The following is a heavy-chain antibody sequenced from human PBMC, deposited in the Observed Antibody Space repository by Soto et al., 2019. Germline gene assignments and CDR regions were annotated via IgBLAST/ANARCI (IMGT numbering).Heavy chain of an antibody. CDR3: ARHLYSSALGPPYYYYYGMDV. D-gene: IGHD3-22*01. CDR1: GYSFTSYW. Sequence: PGESLKISCKGSGYSFTSYWISWVRQMPGKGLEWMGRIDPSDSYTNYSPSFQGHVTISADKSTSTAYLQWSSLKASDTAMYYCARHLYSSALGPPYYYYYGMDVWGQGTTVTVSS. V-gene: IGHV5-10-1*01. CDR2: IDPSDSYT. J-gene: IGHJ6*02.